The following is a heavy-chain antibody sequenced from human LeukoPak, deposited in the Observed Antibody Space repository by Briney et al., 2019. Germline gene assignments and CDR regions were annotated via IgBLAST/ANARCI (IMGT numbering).Heavy chain of an antibody. J-gene: IGHJ6*04. D-gene: IGHD3-10*01. Sequence: ASVKVSCKVSGHTLTELSMHWVRQAPGKGLEWMGGFDPEDGETIYAQKFQGRVTMTEDTSTDTAYMELSSLRSEDTAVYYCATVIITMVLTGSMDVWGKGTTVTVSS. V-gene: IGHV1-24*01. CDR3: ATVIITMVLTGSMDV. CDR1: GHTLTELS. CDR2: FDPEDGET.